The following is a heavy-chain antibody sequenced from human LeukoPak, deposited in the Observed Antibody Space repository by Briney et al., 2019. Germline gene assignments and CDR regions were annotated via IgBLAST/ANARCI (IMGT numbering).Heavy chain of an antibody. CDR1: GYTFTSYY. CDR2: INPSGGST. CDR3: ARDEVGATDY. Sequence: ASVTVSCKASGYTFTSYYMHWVRQAPGQGLEWMGIINPSGGSTSYAQKFQGRVTMARDTSTSTVYMELSSLRSEDTAVYYCARDEVGATDYWGQGTLVTVSS. V-gene: IGHV1-46*01. J-gene: IGHJ4*02. D-gene: IGHD1-26*01.